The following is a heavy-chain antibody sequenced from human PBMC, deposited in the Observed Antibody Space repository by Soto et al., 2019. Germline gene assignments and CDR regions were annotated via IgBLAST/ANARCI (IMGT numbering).Heavy chain of an antibody. D-gene: IGHD2-15*01. V-gene: IGHV3-23*01. CDR2: ISGSGGST. CDR3: AKDPRDIVVVVAATPVSWFDL. Sequence: EVQLLESGGGLVQPGGSLRLSCAASGFTFSSYAMSWVRQAPGKGLEWVSAISGSGGSTYYADSVKGRFTISRDNSKNTLYLQMNSLRAEDTAVYYCAKDPRDIVVVVAATPVSWFDLWGQGTLVTVSS. J-gene: IGHJ5*02. CDR1: GFTFSSYA.